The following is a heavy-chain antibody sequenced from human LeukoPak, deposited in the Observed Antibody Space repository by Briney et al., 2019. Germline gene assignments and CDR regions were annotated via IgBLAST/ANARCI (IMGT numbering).Heavy chain of an antibody. CDR3: ARGATQDTAMVLYYYYYYMDV. CDR1: GYTFTCYD. J-gene: IGHJ6*03. Sequence: GAVKDSCKASGYTFTCYDSNGVGPATGQKLEWMGWMNPNSGSTCYAHKFQGRVTITRNTSISTAYMELSSLRSEDTAVYYCARGATQDTAMVLYYYYYYMDVWGKGTTVTVSS. V-gene: IGHV1-8*01. D-gene: IGHD5-18*01. CDR2: MNPNSGST.